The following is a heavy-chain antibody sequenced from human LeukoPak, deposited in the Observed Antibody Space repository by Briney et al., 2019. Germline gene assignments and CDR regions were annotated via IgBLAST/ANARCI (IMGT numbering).Heavy chain of an antibody. J-gene: IGHJ4*02. Sequence: GGSLRLSCAASGFTFSSYSMNWVRQAPGMGLEWVSSISSSSSYIYYADSVKGRFTISRDNAKNSLYLQMNSLRAEDTAVYYCARETYYYDSSGSEIDYWGQGTLVTVSS. CDR1: GFTFSSYS. V-gene: IGHV3-21*01. CDR2: ISSSSSYI. D-gene: IGHD3-22*01. CDR3: ARETYYYDSSGSEIDY.